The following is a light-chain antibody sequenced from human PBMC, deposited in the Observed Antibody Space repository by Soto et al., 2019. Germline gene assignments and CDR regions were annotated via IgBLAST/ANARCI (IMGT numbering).Light chain of an antibody. Sequence: DIQMTQSPSSLSASVGDRVTITCQASQDISNYLNWYQHKPGKAPKLLIYDASNLETGVPSRFSGSGSGTEFTFTISSLQPGDIATYYCQQYDNLPLTFGGGTKVEIK. J-gene: IGKJ4*01. CDR3: QQYDNLPLT. V-gene: IGKV1-33*01. CDR1: QDISNY. CDR2: DAS.